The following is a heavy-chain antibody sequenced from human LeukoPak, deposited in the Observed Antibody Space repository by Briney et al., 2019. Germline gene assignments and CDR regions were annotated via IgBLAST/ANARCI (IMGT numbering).Heavy chain of an antibody. J-gene: IGHJ4*02. V-gene: IGHV4-39*07. CDR3: ARVPLAHYGSGSYYA. Sequence: SETLSLTCTVSGGSISSSSYYWGWIRQPPGKGLEWIGSIYYSGSTYYNPSLKSRVTISVDTSKNQFSLKLSSVTAADTAVYYCARVPLAHYGSGSYYAWGQGTLVTVSS. D-gene: IGHD3-10*01. CDR1: GGSISSSSYY. CDR2: IYYSGST.